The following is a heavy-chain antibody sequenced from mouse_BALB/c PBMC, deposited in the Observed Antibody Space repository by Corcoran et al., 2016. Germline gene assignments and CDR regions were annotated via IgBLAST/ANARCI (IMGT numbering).Heavy chain of an antibody. CDR3: ARDMVYDGYPVFDY. V-gene: IGHV1S136*01. Sequence: EVQLQQSGPVLVKPGASVKMSCKASGYTFTSYVMHWVKQKPGQGLEWIGYINPYNDGTKYNEKFKGKATLTSDKSSSTAYMELSSLTSEDSAVYYCARDMVYDGYPVFDYWAPAATHTLS. D-gene: IGHD2-3*01. J-gene: IGHJ2*01. CDR2: INPYNDGT. CDR1: GYTFTSYV.